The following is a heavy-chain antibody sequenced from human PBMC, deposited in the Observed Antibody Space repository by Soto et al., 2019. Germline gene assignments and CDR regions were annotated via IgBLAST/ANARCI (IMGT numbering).Heavy chain of an antibody. V-gene: IGHV4-59*01. D-gene: IGHD6-13*01. CDR3: ARFYSSPWFDP. CDR2: IYYSGST. CDR1: GGTISSYY. J-gene: IGHJ5*02. Sequence: SDTRSLTCTVSGGTISSYYSSWIRQPPGKGLEWIGYIYYSGSTNYNPSLKSRVTISVDTSKNQFSLKLSSVTAADTAVYYSARFYSSPWFDPRGQGTLVTVS.